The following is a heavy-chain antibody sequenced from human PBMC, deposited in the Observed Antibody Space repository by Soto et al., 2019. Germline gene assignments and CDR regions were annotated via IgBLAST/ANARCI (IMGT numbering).Heavy chain of an antibody. Sequence: EVQLVESGGGLVQPGRSLRLYCAASGFTFDGYAMHWVRQAPGKGLEWVSGIDWNSGRIGYADSVKGRFTISRDNAENSLCLQMNSLRNEDTAFYYCTKAILQGGADVWGQGTLVTVSS. V-gene: IGHV3-9*01. J-gene: IGHJ4*02. D-gene: IGHD2-21*01. CDR3: TKAILQGGADV. CDR2: IDWNSGRI. CDR1: GFTFDGYA.